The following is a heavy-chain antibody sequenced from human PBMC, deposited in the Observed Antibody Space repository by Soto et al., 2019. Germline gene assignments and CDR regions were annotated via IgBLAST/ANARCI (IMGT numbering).Heavy chain of an antibody. CDR2: IIPIFGTA. CDR3: ARDARPYSSGWYGFDY. J-gene: IGHJ4*02. Sequence: VQLVQSGAEVKKPGSSVKVSCKASGGTFSSYAISWVRQAPGQGLEWMGGIIPIFGTANYAQKFQGRVTMTADESTSTAYMELSSLRSEDTAVYYCARDARPYSSGWYGFDYWGQGTLVTVSS. D-gene: IGHD6-19*01. V-gene: IGHV1-69*01. CDR1: GGTFSSYA.